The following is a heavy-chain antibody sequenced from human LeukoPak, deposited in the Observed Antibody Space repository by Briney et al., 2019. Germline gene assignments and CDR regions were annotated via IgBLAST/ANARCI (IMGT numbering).Heavy chain of an antibody. Sequence: ASETLSLTCAVYGGSFSGYYWSWIRQPPGKGLEWIGEINHSGSTNYNPSLKSRVTISVDTSKNQFSLKLSSVTAADTAVYYCARYGDYAYDYWGQGTLVTVSS. CDR2: INHSGST. V-gene: IGHV4-34*01. J-gene: IGHJ4*02. CDR1: GGSFSGYY. D-gene: IGHD4-17*01. CDR3: ARYGDYAYDY.